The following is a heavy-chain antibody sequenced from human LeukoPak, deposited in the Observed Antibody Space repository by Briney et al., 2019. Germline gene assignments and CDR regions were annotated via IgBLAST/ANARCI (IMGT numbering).Heavy chain of an antibody. D-gene: IGHD2-2*02. J-gene: IGHJ5*02. Sequence: GASVKVSCKASGYTFTSYGISWVRQAPGQGLEWMGWISAYNGNTNYAQKLQGRVTMTTDTSTSTAYMELRGLRSDDTAVYYCARPQKGDTPGNWFDPWGQGTLVTVSS. CDR1: GYTFTSYG. V-gene: IGHV1-18*01. CDR2: ISAYNGNT. CDR3: ARPQKGDTPGNWFDP.